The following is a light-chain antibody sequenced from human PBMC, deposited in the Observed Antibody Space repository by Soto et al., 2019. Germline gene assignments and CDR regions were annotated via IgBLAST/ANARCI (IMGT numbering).Light chain of an antibody. J-gene: IGKJ4*01. Sequence: EIVMTQSPASLSVSPGERATLSCRASQSVSSNLAWYQQKPGQAPRLLIYGTSTRATGIPARFSGSGSGTEFTLTISSLQSEDLAIDYCQQYTNWPALTFGGGTKVEIK. CDR3: QQYTNWPALT. V-gene: IGKV3-15*01. CDR1: QSVSSN. CDR2: GTS.